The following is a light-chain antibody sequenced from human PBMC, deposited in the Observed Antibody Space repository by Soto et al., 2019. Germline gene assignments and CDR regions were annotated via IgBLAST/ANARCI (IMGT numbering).Light chain of an antibody. CDR3: QQRSSWPLRWT. CDR2: DAS. Sequence: EIVLTQSPATLSLSPGERATLSCRASQSVSSSLAWYQQKPGQAPRLLIYDASNRATGIPARFSGSGSRTDFTLTISSLEPEYFAVYYCQQRSSWPLRWTFGGGTKVEIK. V-gene: IGKV3-11*01. J-gene: IGKJ4*01. CDR1: QSVSSS.